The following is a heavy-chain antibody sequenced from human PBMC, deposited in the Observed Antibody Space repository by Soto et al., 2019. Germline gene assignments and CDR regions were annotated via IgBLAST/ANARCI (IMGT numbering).Heavy chain of an antibody. Sequence: GQSLKISCKGSGYSFTSYWIGWVRQMPGKGLEWMGMIYPGDSDTRYSPAFQGQVTISADKSISTAYLEWSSLKASDTAMYYCARHLTQRYYYYGMDVWGPGTTVTVS. CDR3: ARHLTQRYYYYGMDV. J-gene: IGHJ6*02. CDR2: IYPGDSDT. CDR1: GYSFTSYW. V-gene: IGHV5-51*01.